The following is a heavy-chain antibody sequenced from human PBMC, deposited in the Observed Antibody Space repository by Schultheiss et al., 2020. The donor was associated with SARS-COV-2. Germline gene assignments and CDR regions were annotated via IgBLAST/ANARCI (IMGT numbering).Heavy chain of an antibody. CDR2: IYSSDTT. Sequence: GGSLRLSCAVSGLTVSSNYMSWVRQAPGKGLEWVSVIYSSDTTNYADSVRGRFTISRHSSKNTLYLQMNSLRTEDTAVYYCARTRSNWNYPTYFDDWGQGTLVTVSS. CDR1: GLTVSSNY. D-gene: IGHD1-7*01. CDR3: ARTRSNWNYPTYFDD. J-gene: IGHJ4*02. V-gene: IGHV3-53*04.